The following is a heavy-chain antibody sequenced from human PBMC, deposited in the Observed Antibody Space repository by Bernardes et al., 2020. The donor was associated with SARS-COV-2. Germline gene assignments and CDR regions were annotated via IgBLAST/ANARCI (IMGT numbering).Heavy chain of an antibody. CDR2: IYYSGST. CDR3: ARPPGIAAPYGWFDP. Sequence: SETLSLTCTVSGGSISSSSYYWGWIRQPPGKGLEWIGSIYYSGSTYYNPSLKSRVTISVDTSKNQFSLKLSSVTAADTAVYYCARPPGIAAPYGWFDPWGQGTLVTVSS. CDR1: GGSISSSSYY. J-gene: IGHJ5*02. D-gene: IGHD6-13*01. V-gene: IGHV4-39*01.